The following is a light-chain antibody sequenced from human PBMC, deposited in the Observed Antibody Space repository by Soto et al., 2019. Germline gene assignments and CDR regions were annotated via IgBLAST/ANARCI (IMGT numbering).Light chain of an antibody. J-gene: IGKJ1*01. CDR2: GAS. V-gene: IGKV3-20*01. CDR1: QSVSSSY. Sequence: EIVLTQSPGTLSLSPVERATLSCRASQSVSSSYLAWYQQRPGQAPRLLIYGASSRATGIPDRFSGSGSGTDFTLTISRLEPEDFAVYYCQQYGNSPWTFGQGTKVEIK. CDR3: QQYGNSPWT.